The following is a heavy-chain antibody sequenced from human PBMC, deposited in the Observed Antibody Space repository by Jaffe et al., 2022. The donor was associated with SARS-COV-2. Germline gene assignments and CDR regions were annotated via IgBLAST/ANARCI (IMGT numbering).Heavy chain of an antibody. CDR3: AKGGNDWSLLLV. CDR1: GFTFGDYA. J-gene: IGHJ4*02. V-gene: IGHV3-9*01. Sequence: EVQLAESGGGLVQPGRSLRLSCAASGFTFGDYAMHWVRQAPGKGLEWVSSISGNSGSIAYGDSVKGRFTISRDNAKNSLYLQMSNLRAEDTAFYYCAKGGNDWSLLLVWGQGTLVTVSS. D-gene: IGHD3-9*01. CDR2: ISGNSGSI.